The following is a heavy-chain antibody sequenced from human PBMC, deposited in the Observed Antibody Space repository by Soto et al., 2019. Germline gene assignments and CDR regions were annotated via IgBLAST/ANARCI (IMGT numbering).Heavy chain of an antibody. Sequence: PGGSLRLSCAASGFTFGSYGMHWFRQAPGKGLEWVAVISYDGSNKYYADSVKGRFTISRDNSKNTLYLQMNSLRAEDTAVYYCATGRMVAADYWGQGTLVTVSS. CDR3: ATGRMVAADY. J-gene: IGHJ4*02. V-gene: IGHV3-30*03. CDR2: ISYDGSNK. D-gene: IGHD2-15*01. CDR1: GFTFGSYG.